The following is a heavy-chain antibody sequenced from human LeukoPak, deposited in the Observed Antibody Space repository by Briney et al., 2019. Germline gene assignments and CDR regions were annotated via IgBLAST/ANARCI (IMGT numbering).Heavy chain of an antibody. CDR3: ARRGLSYYYDGTDAFDI. D-gene: IGHD3-22*01. CDR1: GGSLSSYY. J-gene: IGHJ3*02. V-gene: IGHV4-59*08. CDR2: IYYSGNS. Sequence: SETLSLTCTVSGGSLSSYYWSWIRQPPGKGLEWIGYIYYSGNSNYNPSLKSRVTMSLDTSKNQFSLKLSSVTAADTAVYYCARRGLSYYYDGTDAFDIWGQGTMVTVSS.